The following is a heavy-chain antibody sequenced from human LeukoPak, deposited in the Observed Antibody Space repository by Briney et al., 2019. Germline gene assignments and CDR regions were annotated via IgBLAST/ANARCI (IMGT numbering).Heavy chain of an antibody. V-gene: IGHV1-3*03. CDR3: ARERRTSYTSPLLSSSDAFDI. CDR1: GYTFTSYA. CDR2: INAGNGNT. D-gene: IGHD1-26*01. J-gene: IGHJ3*02. Sequence: ASVKVSCKASGYTFTSYAMHWVRQAPGQRLEWMGWINAGNGNTKYSQEFQGRVTITADKSTSTAYMELSSLRSEDTAVYYCARERRTSYTSPLLSSSDAFDIWGQGTMVTVSS.